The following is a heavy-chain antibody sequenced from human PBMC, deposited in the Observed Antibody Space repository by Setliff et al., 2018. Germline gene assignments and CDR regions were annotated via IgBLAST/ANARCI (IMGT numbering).Heavy chain of an antibody. CDR1: GGTFSSYG. CDR2: IMPIFGTT. CDR3: AREEGRDLSPQSYYYMDV. Sequence: SVKVSCKASGGTFSSYGINWVRQAPGQGLEWMGGIMPIFGTTNYAQKSQGRVTITTDKSTSTAYMELSSLTSDDTAVYFCAREEGRDLSPQSYYYMDVWGKGTTVTVSS. V-gene: IGHV1-69*05. J-gene: IGHJ6*03.